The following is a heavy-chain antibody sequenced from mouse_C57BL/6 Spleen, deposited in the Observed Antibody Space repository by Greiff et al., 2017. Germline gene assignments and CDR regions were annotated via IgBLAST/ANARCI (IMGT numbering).Heavy chain of an antibody. D-gene: IGHD3-2*02. CDR3: AREIRLVELYYAMDY. V-gene: IGHV1-64*01. CDR2: IHPNSGNT. Sequence: VQLQQPGAELVKPGASVKLSCKASGYTFTSYWMHWVKQRPGQGLEWIGMIHPNSGNTNYNEKFKSKATLAVDKSSSTAYMQLSSLTVEVSAVYFCAREIRLVELYYAMDYWGQGTSVTVAS. J-gene: IGHJ4*01. CDR1: GYTFTSYW.